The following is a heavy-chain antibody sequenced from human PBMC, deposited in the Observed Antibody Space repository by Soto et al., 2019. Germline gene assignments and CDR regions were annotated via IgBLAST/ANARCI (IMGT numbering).Heavy chain of an antibody. D-gene: IGHD6-19*01. J-gene: IGHJ6*02. CDR2: ISDDGSEK. CDR1: GFSFRKYG. CDR3: AKGYEVSPPVASAWYSHYFYGVDV. V-gene: IGHV3-30*18. Sequence: QVALVESGGGVVRPGRSLRLSCGASGFSFRKYGMHWVRQAPGEGLGWRSLISDDGSEKWYAESVKGRFTISRDNSKNTLYLQMNSLRGDDTAVYFCAKGYEVSPPVASAWYSHYFYGVDVWGRGTTVTVSS.